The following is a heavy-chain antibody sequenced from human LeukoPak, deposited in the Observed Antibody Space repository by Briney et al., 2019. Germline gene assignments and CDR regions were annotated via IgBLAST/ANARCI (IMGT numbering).Heavy chain of an antibody. CDR3: ARSEAANWGFGASDI. J-gene: IGHJ3*02. CDR2: INWNGGST. Sequence: GGSLRLSCAASGFTFDDYGMSWVRQAPGKGLEWVSGINWNGGSTGYADSVKGPFTTCRDNAKNSLYLQMNSLRAEDTALYYCARSEAANWGFGASDIWGQGTMVT. D-gene: IGHD3-16*01. CDR1: GFTFDDYG. V-gene: IGHV3-20*04.